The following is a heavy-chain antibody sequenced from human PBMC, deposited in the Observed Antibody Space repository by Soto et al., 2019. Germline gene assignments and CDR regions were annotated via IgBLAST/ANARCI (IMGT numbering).Heavy chain of an antibody. CDR3: ARVERGTATTVVDAFDI. D-gene: IGHD1-1*01. Sequence: QVQLQQWGAGLLKPSETLSLTCAVYGGSVSSGSYYWSWIRQPPGKGLEWIGEMSLSGGTHFNPSLKSRVTISVDTSKNQFSLKMSFVTAADTALYYCARVERGTATTVVDAFDIWGPGTMVTVSS. J-gene: IGHJ3*02. CDR1: GGSVSSGSYY. CDR2: MSLSGGT. V-gene: IGHV4-34*01.